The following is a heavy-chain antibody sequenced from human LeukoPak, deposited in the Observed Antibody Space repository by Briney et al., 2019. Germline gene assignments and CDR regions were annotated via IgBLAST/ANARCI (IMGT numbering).Heavy chain of an antibody. CDR3: ARVGPDIVVVPAAVTYYYYYYMDV. V-gene: IGHV1-18*01. CDR2: ISAYNGNT. J-gene: IGHJ6*03. D-gene: IGHD2-2*01. CDR1: GYTFTSYG. Sequence: ASVKVSCKASGYTFTSYGISWVRQAPGQGLEGMGWISAYNGNTNYAQKLQGRVTMTTDTSTSTAYMELRSLRSDDTAVYYCARVGPDIVVVPAAVTYYYYYYMDVWGKGTTVTVSS.